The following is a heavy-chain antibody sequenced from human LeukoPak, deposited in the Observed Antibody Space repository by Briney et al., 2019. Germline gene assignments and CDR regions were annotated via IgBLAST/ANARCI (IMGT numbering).Heavy chain of an antibody. D-gene: IGHD2-8*01. CDR2: IQNDGSNE. J-gene: IGHJ6*03. V-gene: IGHV3-30*02. CDR3: AKDRCSNGIGCYYYYMDV. CDR1: GFTFGNYG. Sequence: GGSLRLSCAASGFTFGNYGMSWVRQAPGEGLEWVAYIQNDGSNEQYADSVKGRFSISRDSSKNILYLQMNSLRAEDTAVYYCAKDRCSNGIGCYYYYMDVWGKGTTVTISS.